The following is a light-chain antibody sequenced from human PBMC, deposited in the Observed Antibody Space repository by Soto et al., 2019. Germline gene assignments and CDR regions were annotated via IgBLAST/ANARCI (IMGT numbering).Light chain of an antibody. CDR1: SSDVGGYNY. J-gene: IGLJ1*01. Sequence: QSALTQPASVSGSPGQSITISCTGTSSDVGGYNYVSWYQQHPGKAPKLMIYDVSNRPSGVSNRFSGSKSGNTASLTISGLQADDEDDYYCSSYTSSSTLDVFGTGTKVTVL. V-gene: IGLV2-14*01. CDR2: DVS. CDR3: SSYTSSSTLDV.